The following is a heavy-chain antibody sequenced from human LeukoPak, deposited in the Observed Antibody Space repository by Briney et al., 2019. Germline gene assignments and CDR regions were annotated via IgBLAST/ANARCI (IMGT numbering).Heavy chain of an antibody. D-gene: IGHD6-13*01. J-gene: IGHJ3*02. CDR2: ISSSSSTI. V-gene: IGHV3-48*01. CDR1: GFTFSSYD. Sequence: GGSLRLSCATSGFTFSSYDMNWVRQAPGKGLEWVSYISSSSSTIYYADSVKGRFTISRDNAKNSLYLQMNSLRAEDTAVYYCARSGSIAAAVPYAFDIWGQGTMVTVSS. CDR3: ARSGSIAAAVPYAFDI.